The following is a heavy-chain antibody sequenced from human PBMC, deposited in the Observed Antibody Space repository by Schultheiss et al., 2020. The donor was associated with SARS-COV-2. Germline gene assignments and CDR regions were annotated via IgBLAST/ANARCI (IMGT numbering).Heavy chain of an antibody. CDR3: ARVGYTYNWFDP. CDR2: ISYDGSNK. Sequence: GGSLRLSCAASGFTFSSYAMHWVRQAPGKGLEWVAVISYDGSNKYYADSVKGRFTISRDNSKNTLYLQMNSLRAEDTAVYYCARVGYTYNWFDPWGQGTLVTVSS. V-gene: IGHV3-30*14. CDR1: GFTFSSYA. J-gene: IGHJ5*02. D-gene: IGHD3-16*02.